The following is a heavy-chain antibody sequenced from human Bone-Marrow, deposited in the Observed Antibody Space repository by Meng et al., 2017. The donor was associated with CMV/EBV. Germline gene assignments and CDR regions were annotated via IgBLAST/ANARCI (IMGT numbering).Heavy chain of an antibody. D-gene: IGHD2-2*02. CDR2: ISGSGGST. CDR3: AKLLALGCSSTSCYTGDY. Sequence: GGSLRLSCAASGFTFSSYAMSWVRQAPGKGLEWVSAISGSGGSTYYADSVKGRFTISRDNSKNTLYLQMNSLRAEDTAVYYCAKLLALGCSSTSCYTGDYWGQGTLVIVSS. CDR1: GFTFSSYA. V-gene: IGHV3-23*01. J-gene: IGHJ4*02.